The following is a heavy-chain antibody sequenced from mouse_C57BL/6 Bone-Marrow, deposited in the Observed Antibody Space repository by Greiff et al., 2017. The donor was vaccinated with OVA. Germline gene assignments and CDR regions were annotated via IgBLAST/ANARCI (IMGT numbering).Heavy chain of an antibody. V-gene: IGHV1-81*01. CDR2: IYPRSGHT. CDR1: GYTFTSYG. J-gene: IGHJ4*01. CDR3: AVYGSSFYYAMDY. D-gene: IGHD1-1*01. Sequence: QVQLKQSGAELARPGASVKLSCKASGYTFTSYGISWVKQRTGQGLEWIGEIYPRSGHTYYNEKFKGKATLTADKSSSTAYMELRSLTSEDSAVYFCAVYGSSFYYAMDYWGQGTSVTVSS.